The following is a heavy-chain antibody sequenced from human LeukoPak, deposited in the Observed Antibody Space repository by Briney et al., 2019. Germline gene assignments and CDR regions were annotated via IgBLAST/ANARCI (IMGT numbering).Heavy chain of an antibody. V-gene: IGHV6-1*01. Sequence: SQTLSLTCAISGDNVSSNSAAWNWIRQSPSRGLEWLGRTCYRSKWYNDYAVSVKSRVTINPDTSKNQFSLQLNSVTPEDTAVYYCARVSLDWGSHDAFDIWGQGTMVTVSS. J-gene: IGHJ3*02. D-gene: IGHD3/OR15-3a*01. CDR3: ARVSLDWGSHDAFDI. CDR2: TCYRSKWYN. CDR1: GDNVSSNSAA.